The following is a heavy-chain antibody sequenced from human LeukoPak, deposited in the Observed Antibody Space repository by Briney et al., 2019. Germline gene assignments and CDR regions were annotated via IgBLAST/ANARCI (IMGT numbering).Heavy chain of an antibody. Sequence: GGSLRLSCAASGFSFSDYGMHWVRQAPGKGLEWVALIWYDGNNKYYADSVKGRFTISRDNSENTLYLQINSLRAEDTAVYYCARYRAYCTGGSCYGYFALDYWGQGTLVTVSS. CDR1: GFSFSDYG. J-gene: IGHJ4*02. D-gene: IGHD2-15*01. CDR2: IWYDGNNK. V-gene: IGHV3-33*01. CDR3: ARYRAYCTGGSCYGYFALDY.